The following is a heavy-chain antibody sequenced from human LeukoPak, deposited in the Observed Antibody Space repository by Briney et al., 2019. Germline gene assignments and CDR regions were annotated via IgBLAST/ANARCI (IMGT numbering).Heavy chain of an antibody. V-gene: IGHV4-34*01. Sequence: SETLSLTCVVYGGSFSGYYWSWIRQPPGKGLEWIGEINHSGGTNYNPSLKSRVTISVDTSKNQISLELRSVAAADTAVYYCASLITMIDHWGQGTLVTVSS. CDR3: ASLITMIDH. J-gene: IGHJ5*02. D-gene: IGHD3-22*01. CDR1: GGSFSGYY. CDR2: INHSGGT.